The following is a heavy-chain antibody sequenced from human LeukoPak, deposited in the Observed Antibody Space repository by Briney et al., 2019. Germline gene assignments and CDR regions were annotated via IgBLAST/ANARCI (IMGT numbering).Heavy chain of an antibody. CDR2: ISSSSSYI. CDR3: ARAITIFGVVIRGVDY. D-gene: IGHD3-3*01. V-gene: IGHV3-21*01. Sequence: GGSLRLSCAASGFTFSSYSMNWVRQAPGKGLEWVSSISSSSSYIYYADSVKGRFTISRDNAKNSLYLQMYSLRAEDTAVYYCARAITIFGVVIRGVDYWGQGTLVTVSS. CDR1: GFTFSSYS. J-gene: IGHJ4*02.